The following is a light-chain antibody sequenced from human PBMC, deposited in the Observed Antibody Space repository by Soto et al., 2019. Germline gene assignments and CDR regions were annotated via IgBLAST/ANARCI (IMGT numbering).Light chain of an antibody. CDR1: QSIRYY. V-gene: IGKV1-39*01. CDR3: QQRYRTPQNT. Sequence: DIQMTQSPSSLSASVGDRVTITCRASQSIRYYLNWYQQKPGKAPKLLIYAASSLQSGVPSRFSGSGSGTDFTLTISSLEPEDFATYYCQQRYRTPQNTFGRGTKLEIK. CDR2: AAS. J-gene: IGKJ2*01.